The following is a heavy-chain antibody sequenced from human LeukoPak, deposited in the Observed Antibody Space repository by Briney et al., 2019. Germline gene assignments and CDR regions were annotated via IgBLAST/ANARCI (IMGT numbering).Heavy chain of an antibody. Sequence: GGSLRLSCAASGFTFSGSALHWVRQASGKGLEWVGRIRSTANGYATAYAASVKGRFTISRDDSKNTAYLQMDSLKTEDTAVYYCARDRPYGSGSYAPDNWFDPWGQGTLVTVSS. CDR2: IRSTANGYAT. CDR3: ARDRPYGSGSYAPDNWFDP. V-gene: IGHV3-73*01. CDR1: GFTFSGSA. D-gene: IGHD3-10*01. J-gene: IGHJ5*02.